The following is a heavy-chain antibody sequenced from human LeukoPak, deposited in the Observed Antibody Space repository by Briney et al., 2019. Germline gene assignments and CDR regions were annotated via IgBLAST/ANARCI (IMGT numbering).Heavy chain of an antibody. D-gene: IGHD6-13*01. CDR2: ITGDGGHT. J-gene: IGHJ1*01. Sequence: PGGSLRLSCAASGFIFNNYFMSWVRQAPGKGLEWVSLITGDGGHTNYADSVQGRFTISRDNSKNSLYLQMYSLTIEDTALYYCGKGLVPGSWCVYIWGQGTLVTVSS. CDR3: GKGLVPGSWCVYI. V-gene: IGHV3-43*02. CDR1: GFIFNNYF.